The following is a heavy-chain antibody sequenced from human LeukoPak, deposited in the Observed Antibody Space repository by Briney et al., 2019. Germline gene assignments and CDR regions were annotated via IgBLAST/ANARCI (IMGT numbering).Heavy chain of an antibody. Sequence: SETLSLTCVVYGGSFSGYYWSWIRQPPGRGLEWVGEIDHSGSTIYNPSLKSRVTISVDTSKNQFSLKMRSVTAADTAVYYCARRRYYGSGNYRQGFVFDYWGQGTLVTVSS. CDR2: IDHSGST. J-gene: IGHJ4*02. D-gene: IGHD3-10*01. CDR3: ARRRYYGSGNYRQGFVFDY. CDR1: GGSFSGYY. V-gene: IGHV4-34*01.